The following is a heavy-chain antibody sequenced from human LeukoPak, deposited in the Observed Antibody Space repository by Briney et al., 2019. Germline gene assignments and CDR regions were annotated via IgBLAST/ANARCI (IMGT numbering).Heavy chain of an antibody. J-gene: IGHJ6*02. D-gene: IGHD4-17*01. CDR1: GYTFTSYS. CDR3: ARAVPGFYYYGMDV. V-gene: IGHV1-46*01. CDR2: IDPSGGST. Sequence: ASVKVSCKASGYTFTSYSMHWVRRAPGQGLEWMGIIDPSGGSTRFEQRFQGRVTMTRDTSTSTVYMDLSSLRSEDTAVYYCARAVPGFYYYGMDVWGQGTTVTVSS.